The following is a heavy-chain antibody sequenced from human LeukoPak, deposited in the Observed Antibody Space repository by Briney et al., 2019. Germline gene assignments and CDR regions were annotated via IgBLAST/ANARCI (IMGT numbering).Heavy chain of an antibody. CDR3: AREGFPAVRDFDY. CDR1: GYTFTSYY. J-gene: IGHJ4*02. CDR2: INPSGGST. Sequence: ASVTVSCKASGYTFTSYYMHWVRQAPGQGLEWMGIINPSGGSTGYAQKFQGRVTMTGDTSTSTVYMELSSLRSEDTAVYYCAREGFPAVRDFDYWGQGTLVTVSS. D-gene: IGHD1-1*01. V-gene: IGHV1-46*01.